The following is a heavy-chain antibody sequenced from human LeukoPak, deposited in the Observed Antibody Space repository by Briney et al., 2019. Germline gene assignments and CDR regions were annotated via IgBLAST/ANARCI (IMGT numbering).Heavy chain of an antibody. J-gene: IGHJ3*02. V-gene: IGHV4-61*02. CDR1: GGSISSGSYS. CDR2: IYTSGST. D-gene: IGHD3-3*01. Sequence: SETLSLTCTVSGGSISSGSYSWSWFRQPAGKGLEWIGRIYTSGSTNYNPSLKSRVTISVDTSKNQFSLKLSSVTAADTAVYYCARGVFGVVSAFDIWGQGTMVTVSS. CDR3: ARGVFGVVSAFDI.